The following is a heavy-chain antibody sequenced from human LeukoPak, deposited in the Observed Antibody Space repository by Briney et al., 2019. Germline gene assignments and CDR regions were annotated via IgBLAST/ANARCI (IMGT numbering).Heavy chain of an antibody. D-gene: IGHD4-17*01. Sequence: ASVKVSCKASGYTFTGYYMHWVRQAPGQGLEWMGRINPNSGGTNYAQKFQGRVTMTRDTSISTAYMELSRLRSDDTAVYYCAREDDYGDYVIDYWGQGTLVIVSS. CDR1: GYTFTGYY. J-gene: IGHJ4*02. V-gene: IGHV1-2*06. CDR3: AREDDYGDYVIDY. CDR2: INPNSGGT.